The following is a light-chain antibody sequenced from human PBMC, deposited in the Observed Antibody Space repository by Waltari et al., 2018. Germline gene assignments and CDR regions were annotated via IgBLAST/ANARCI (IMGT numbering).Light chain of an antibody. Sequence: PGQRVTISCSGSSSNIGSNYVYWYQQLPGTAPKLLIHRNNLRPSGVPERLSGSKSVTSAPLAIIGLRSEDEADYYWGAWDDRLSGSWVFGGGTKLTVL. J-gene: IGLJ3*02. V-gene: IGLV1-47*01. CDR1: SSNIGSNY. CDR2: RNN. CDR3: GAWDDRLSGSWV.